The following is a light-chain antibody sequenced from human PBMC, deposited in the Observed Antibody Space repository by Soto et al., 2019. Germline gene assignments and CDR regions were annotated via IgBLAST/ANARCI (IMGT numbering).Light chain of an antibody. CDR1: SSDIGHYDY. CDR2: HVT. Sequence: QSALAQPASVSGSPGQSITISCTGTSSDIGHYDYVSWYQQHPGKAPKLMIYHVTYRPSGVSNRYSGSKSGNSASLTISGLQADDEADYYCCSITTSHTYVFGSGTQVTVL. J-gene: IGLJ1*01. CDR3: CSITTSHTYV. V-gene: IGLV2-14*03.